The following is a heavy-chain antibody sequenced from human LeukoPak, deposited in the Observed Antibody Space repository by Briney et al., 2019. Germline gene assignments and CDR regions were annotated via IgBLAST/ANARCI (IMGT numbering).Heavy chain of an antibody. V-gene: IGHV1-2*02. CDR1: GYTFTGYY. CDR2: INPNSGGT. D-gene: IGHD6-13*01. Sequence: ASVKVSCKASGYTFTGYYMHWVRQAPGQGLKWMGWINPNSGGTNYAQKFQGRVTMTRDTSISTAYMELSRLRSDDTAVYYCARVAPFIAAAEWLAFDIWGQGTMVTVSS. CDR3: ARVAPFIAAAEWLAFDI. J-gene: IGHJ3*02.